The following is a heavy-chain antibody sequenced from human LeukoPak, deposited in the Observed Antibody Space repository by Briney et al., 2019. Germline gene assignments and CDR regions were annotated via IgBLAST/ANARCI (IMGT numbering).Heavy chain of an antibody. D-gene: IGHD3-16*01. J-gene: IGHJ4*02. CDR1: GFSFSGSS. CDR3: TSTVGGHY. CDR2: ITSKASGYAT. V-gene: IGHV3-73*01. Sequence: GGSLRLSCAASGFSFSGSSMHWVRQASGKGLEWVGRITSKASGYATTYAASVKGRFTISRDDSKNMAYLQMNSLESEDTAVYYCTSTVGGHYWGQGTLVTVSS.